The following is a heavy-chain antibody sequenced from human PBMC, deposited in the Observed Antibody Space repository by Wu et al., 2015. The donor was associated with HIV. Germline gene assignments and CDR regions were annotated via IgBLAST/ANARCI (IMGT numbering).Heavy chain of an antibody. J-gene: IGHJ3*01. CDR3: ARWEELQLGNSFDL. D-gene: IGHD1-1*01. CDR2: ISPLSGTI. Sequence: QVQLLQSGPEVRRPGSSVRISCKTLGDTLNRFTINWVRQAPGQGVEWVGGISPLSGTINYAQKVQTRVTITADESTATAHLEVNSLRHEDTAMYYCARWEELQLGNSFDLWGLGTMVIVSS. CDR1: GDTLNRFT. V-gene: IGHV1-69*12.